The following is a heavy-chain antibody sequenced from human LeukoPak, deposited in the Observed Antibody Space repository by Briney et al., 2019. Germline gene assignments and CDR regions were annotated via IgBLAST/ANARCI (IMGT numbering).Heavy chain of an antibody. D-gene: IGHD1-20*01. Sequence: SVKVSCKASGGTFSSYAISWVRQAPGQGLEWVGRIIPILGIANYAQKFQGRVTITADKSTSTAYMELSSLRSEDTAVYYCARLGFYNWNDDRDYWGQGTLVTVSS. J-gene: IGHJ4*02. CDR2: IIPILGIA. CDR1: GGTFSSYA. V-gene: IGHV1-69*04. CDR3: ARLGFYNWNDDRDY.